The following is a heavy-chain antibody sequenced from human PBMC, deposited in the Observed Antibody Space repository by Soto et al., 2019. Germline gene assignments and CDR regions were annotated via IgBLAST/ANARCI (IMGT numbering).Heavy chain of an antibody. Sequence: SETLSLTCTVSGGSISSSSYYWGWIRQPPGKGLEWIGSIYYSGSTYYNPSLKSRVTISVDTSKNQFSLKLSSVTAADTAVYYCATRAGGGPLIFDYWGQGTLVTVSS. CDR2: IYYSGST. D-gene: IGHD1-26*01. V-gene: IGHV4-39*01. J-gene: IGHJ4*02. CDR3: ATRAGGGPLIFDY. CDR1: GGSISSSSYY.